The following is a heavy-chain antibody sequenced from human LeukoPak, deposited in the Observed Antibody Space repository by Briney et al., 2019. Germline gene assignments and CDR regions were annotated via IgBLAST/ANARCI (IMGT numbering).Heavy chain of an antibody. CDR2: TYYRSKWYN. V-gene: IGHV6-1*01. CDR3: ARDLDWFDP. Sequence: QTLSLTCAFSGDSVSSNSAAWNWIRHSPSRGLEWLGRTYYRSKWYNNYEVSVKSRITINPDTSKNQFSLQLNSVTPEDTAVYYCARDLDWFDPWGQGTLVTVSS. J-gene: IGHJ5*02. CDR1: GDSVSSNSAA.